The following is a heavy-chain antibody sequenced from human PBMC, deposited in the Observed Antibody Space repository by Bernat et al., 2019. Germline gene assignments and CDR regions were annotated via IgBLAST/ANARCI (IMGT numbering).Heavy chain of an antibody. Sequence: QVQLQESGPGLVKPSGTLSLTCAVSGGSISSSNWWSWVRQPPGKGLEWIGEIYHSGSTNYNPSLKSRVTISVDKSKNQFSLKLSSVTAAGTAGYYCARWADILTGYGAGGYFDYWGQGTLVTVSS. V-gene: IGHV4-4*02. CDR1: GGSISSSNW. CDR3: ARWADILTGYGAGGYFDY. D-gene: IGHD3-9*01. CDR2: IYHSGST. J-gene: IGHJ4*02.